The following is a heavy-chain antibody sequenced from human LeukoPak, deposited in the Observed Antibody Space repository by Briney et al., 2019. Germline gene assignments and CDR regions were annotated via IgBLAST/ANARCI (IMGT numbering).Heavy chain of an antibody. CDR3: AKAHIVVVTAAPPNWFDP. J-gene: IGHJ5*02. D-gene: IGHD2-21*02. V-gene: IGHV3-21*04. Sequence: GRSLRLSCAASGFTFSSYSMNWVRQAPGKGLEWVSSISSSSSYIYYADSVKGRFTISRDNAKNSLYLQVNSLRAEDTAVYYCAKAHIVVVTAAPPNWFDPWGQGTLVTVSS. CDR2: ISSSSSYI. CDR1: GFTFSSYS.